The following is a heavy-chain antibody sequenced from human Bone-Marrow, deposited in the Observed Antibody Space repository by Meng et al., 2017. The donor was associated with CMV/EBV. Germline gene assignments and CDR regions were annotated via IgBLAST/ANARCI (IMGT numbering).Heavy chain of an antibody. J-gene: IGHJ6*02. V-gene: IGHV5-51*01. CDR1: GYSFTSYW. CDR2: IYPGDSDT. Sequence: GGSLRLSCKGSGYSFTSYWIGWVRQMPGKGLEWMGIIYPGDSDTRYSPSFQGQVTISADKSISTAYLQWSSLKASDTAMYYCARSIVVVPAAKHYYYYGMDVWGQGTTVTVSS. D-gene: IGHD2-2*01. CDR3: ARSIVVVPAAKHYYYYGMDV.